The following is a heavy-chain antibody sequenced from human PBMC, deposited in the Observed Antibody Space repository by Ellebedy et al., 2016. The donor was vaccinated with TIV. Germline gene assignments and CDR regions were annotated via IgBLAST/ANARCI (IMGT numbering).Heavy chain of an antibody. V-gene: IGHV1-18*04. CDR3: ARDYRFGAVTTSVYGMDV. CDR1: GYTFTNYG. CDR2: VSGSSGYT. D-gene: IGHD3-3*01. J-gene: IGHJ6*02. Sequence: AASVKVSCKTSGYTFTNYGISWVRQAPGHGLEWMGWVSGSSGYTEYAQHLKGRVTISTDTTSTAYMEVRSLRSDDSAVYYCARDYRFGAVTTSVYGMDVWGQGTTVTVSS.